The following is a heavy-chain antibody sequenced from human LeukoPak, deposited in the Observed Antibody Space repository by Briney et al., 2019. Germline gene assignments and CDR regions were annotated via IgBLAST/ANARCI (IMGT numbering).Heavy chain of an antibody. Sequence: SETLSLTCTVSGGSISGYYWSWIRQPPGKGLEWIGYIYHNGGTNYNPSLQSRLTISVDTSKNQFSLKLSSVTAADTAVFYCARHLRAVAGGRYFDYWGQGTQVTVSS. CDR2: IYHNGGT. J-gene: IGHJ4*02. CDR3: ARHLRAVAGGRYFDY. CDR1: GGSISGYY. D-gene: IGHD6-19*01. V-gene: IGHV4-59*08.